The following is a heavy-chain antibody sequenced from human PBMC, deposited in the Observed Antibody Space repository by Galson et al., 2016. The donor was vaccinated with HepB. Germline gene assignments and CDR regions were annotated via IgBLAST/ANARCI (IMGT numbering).Heavy chain of an antibody. CDR2: IEPDGNSP. CDR1: GFTFRNHQ. V-gene: IGHV3-74*01. CDR3: ARDLSGPDY. J-gene: IGHJ4*02. Sequence: LRLSCAISGFTFRNHQMHWVRQVPGKGLVWVSRIEPDGNSPIYADSVKGRFTISRDNAKNTLYLQMNSLRVEDTAVYYCARDLSGPDYWGQGTLVTVSS.